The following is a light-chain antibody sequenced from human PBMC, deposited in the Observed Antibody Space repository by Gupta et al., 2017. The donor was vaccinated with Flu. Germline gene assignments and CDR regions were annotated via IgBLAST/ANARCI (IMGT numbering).Light chain of an antibody. CDR3: QQYHTYWT. CDR1: QSISSW. Sequence: GDRVTITCRASQSISSWLAWYQQKPGKAPKLLIYKASNLEGGVPSRFSGGGSGTEFTLTISSLQPDDFATYYCQQYHTYWTFGQGTKVEIK. CDR2: KAS. V-gene: IGKV1-5*03. J-gene: IGKJ1*01.